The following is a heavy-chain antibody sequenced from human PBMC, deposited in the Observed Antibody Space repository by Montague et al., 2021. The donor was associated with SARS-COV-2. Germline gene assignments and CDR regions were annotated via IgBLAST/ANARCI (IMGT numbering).Heavy chain of an antibody. CDR1: GFTFSSYA. CDR2: ISGSGDST. V-gene: IGHV3-23*01. D-gene: IGHD6-13*01. CDR3: AKVGSSWYHGYYYGMDV. Sequence: SLRLSCAASGFTFSSYAMSWVRQAPGKGLEWVSAISGSGDSTYYADSVKGRFTISRDNSKNTLYLQMNSLRAEDTAVYYCAKVGSSWYHGYYYGMDVWGQGTTVTVSS. J-gene: IGHJ6*02.